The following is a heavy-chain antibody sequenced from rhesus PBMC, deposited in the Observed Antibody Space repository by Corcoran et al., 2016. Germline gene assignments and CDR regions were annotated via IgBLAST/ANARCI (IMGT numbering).Heavy chain of an antibody. J-gene: IGHJ4*01. CDR3: AGTNYPFDY. V-gene: IGHV4-127*01. D-gene: IGHD4-17*01. Sequence: QVQLQESGPGLVKPSETLSLTCAVSGYSISSGYGWSWIRQPPGKGLEWIGYIGGSSGSTNYNPSLKSRVTISKDTSKNQFSLKLRSVTAADTAVYYCAGTNYPFDYWGQGVLVTVSS. CDR2: IGGSSGST. CDR1: GYSISSGYG.